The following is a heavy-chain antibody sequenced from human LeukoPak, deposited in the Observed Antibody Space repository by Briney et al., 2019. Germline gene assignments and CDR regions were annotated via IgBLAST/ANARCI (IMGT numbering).Heavy chain of an antibody. V-gene: IGHV3-30-3*01. CDR1: GFTFSSYA. J-gene: IGHJ4*02. Sequence: GRSLRVSCAASGFTFSSYAMHWVRQAPGKGLEWVAVISYDGSNKYYADSVKGRFTISRDNSKNTLYLQMNSLRAEDTAVYYCARSRSSSSIDYWGQGTLVTVSS. CDR2: ISYDGSNK. D-gene: IGHD6-6*01. CDR3: ARSRSSSSIDY.